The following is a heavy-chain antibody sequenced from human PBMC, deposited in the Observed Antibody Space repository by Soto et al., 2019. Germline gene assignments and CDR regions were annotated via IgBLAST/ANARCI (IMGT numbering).Heavy chain of an antibody. CDR3: AKDPDY. CDR1: GFTFDDYA. CDR2: ISWNSGSI. V-gene: IGHV3-9*01. J-gene: IGHJ4*02. Sequence: GGSLRLSCAASGFTFDDYAMHWVRQAPGKGLEWVSGISWNSGSIGYADSVKGRFTISRDNAKNSPYLQMNSLRAEDTALYYCAKDPDYWGQGTLVTVSS.